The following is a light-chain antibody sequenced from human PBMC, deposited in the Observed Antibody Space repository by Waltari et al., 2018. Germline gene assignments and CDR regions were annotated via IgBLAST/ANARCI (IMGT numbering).Light chain of an antibody. CDR1: GPDIGDFKY. CDR3: GSYTITSLVV. CDR2: DVT. V-gene: IGLV2-14*03. Sequence: QSALTQPASVSGSPGQSITISCTGAGPDIGDFKYVSWSQQHPGKAPKLLIYDVTDRPSGVSDRFAGSTSGNTASLIISGLQAGDEADYYCGSYTITSLVVFGGGTRLTVL. J-gene: IGLJ2*01.